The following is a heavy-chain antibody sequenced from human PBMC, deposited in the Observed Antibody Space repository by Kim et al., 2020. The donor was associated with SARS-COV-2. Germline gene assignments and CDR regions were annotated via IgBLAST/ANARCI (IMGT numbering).Heavy chain of an antibody. CDR3: ARGSGWSFYYYYYGMDV. CDR2: IGTAGDT. V-gene: IGHV3-13*01. D-gene: IGHD6-19*01. Sequence: GGSLRLSCAASGFTFSSYDMHWVRQATGKGLEWVSAIGTAGDTYYPGSVKGRFTISRENAKNSLYLQMNSLRAGDTAVYYCARGSGWSFYYYYYGMDVWGQGTTVTVSS. J-gene: IGHJ6*02. CDR1: GFTFSSYD.